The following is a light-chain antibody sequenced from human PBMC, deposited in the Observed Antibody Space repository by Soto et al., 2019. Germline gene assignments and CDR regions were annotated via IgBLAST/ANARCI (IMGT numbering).Light chain of an antibody. J-gene: IGKJ4*01. V-gene: IGKV3-20*01. CDR3: QQYGSSPHT. CDR1: QSVSNSY. Sequence: EIVLTQSPGTLSLSPRERATLSCRASQSVSNSYLAWYRQKPGQAPTLLIYGASSKATGIPDRFSGSGSGTDFTLTISRLEPEDFAVYYCQQYGSSPHTFGGGNQVEIK. CDR2: GAS.